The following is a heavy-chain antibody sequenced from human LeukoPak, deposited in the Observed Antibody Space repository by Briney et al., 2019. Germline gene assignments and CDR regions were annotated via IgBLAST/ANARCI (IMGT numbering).Heavy chain of an antibody. CDR1: GYTFTSYG. V-gene: IGHV1-18*01. Sequence: ASVKVSCKASGYTFTSYGISWVRQAPGQGLEWMGWISAYNGNTNYAQKLQGRVTMTTDTSTSTAYMELRSLRSDDTAVYYCARDAWSSQPRGYYYYYMDVWGKGTTVTISS. J-gene: IGHJ6*03. CDR3: ARDAWSSQPRGYYYYYMDV. CDR2: ISAYNGNT. D-gene: IGHD2-15*01.